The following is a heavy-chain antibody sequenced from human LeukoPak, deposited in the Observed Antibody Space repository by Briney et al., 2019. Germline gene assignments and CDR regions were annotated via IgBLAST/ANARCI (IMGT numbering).Heavy chain of an antibody. CDR3: GRSAVITDNWFDR. CDR1: GFTFSNYP. V-gene: IGHV3-23*01. Sequence: AGTLSLSCAASGFTFSNYPMNWLPQAPGKELEWVTVISDSGGSTYYTDSVKGRFTISRDNSKNLLYLQMNSLRAEDTAVYSCGRSAVITDNWFDRGGQGTLLTVSS. D-gene: IGHD1-20*01. J-gene: IGHJ5*02. CDR2: ISDSGGST.